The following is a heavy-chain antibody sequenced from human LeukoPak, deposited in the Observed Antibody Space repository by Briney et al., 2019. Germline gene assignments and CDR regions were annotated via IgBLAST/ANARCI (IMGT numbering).Heavy chain of an antibody. CDR2: IHTSGST. CDR1: GGSISNYH. D-gene: IGHD6-19*01. J-gene: IGHJ4*02. CDR3: ARRDISSGWSFEY. Sequence: SETLSLTCTVSGGSISNYHWSWIRQPAGKGLEWIGQIHTSGSTNYNPPLKSRVTMPIDTPENQLSLTIRSVTAADTAVYYCARRDISSGWSFEYWGQGTLVTVSS. V-gene: IGHV4-4*07.